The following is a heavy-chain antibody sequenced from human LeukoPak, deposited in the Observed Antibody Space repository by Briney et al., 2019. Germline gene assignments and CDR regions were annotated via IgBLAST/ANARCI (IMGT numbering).Heavy chain of an antibody. J-gene: IGHJ4*02. V-gene: IGHV3-23*01. CDR1: GFPFSDYA. CDR2: ISGSTGRT. Sequence: GGSLRLSCAASGFPFSDYAMSWVRQAPGKGLELGSGISGSTGRTHYADSVKGQFTISRDNPNNTLYLQMNSLRDEDTAVYYCAKERTPYWPYRDYRGQGTLISVSS. CDR3: AKERTPYWPYRDY. D-gene: IGHD2-8*02.